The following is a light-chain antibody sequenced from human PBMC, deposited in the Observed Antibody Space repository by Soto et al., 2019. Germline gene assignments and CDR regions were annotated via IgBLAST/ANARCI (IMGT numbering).Light chain of an antibody. V-gene: IGLV3-21*04. CDR1: NIGIKD. CDR3: QVWDGSSDVV. J-gene: IGLJ3*02. CDR2: FDS. Sequence: SYELTQPPSVSVAPGKTARITCGGDNIGIKDVHWYQQKPGQAPVLVIYFDSDRPSGIPERFSGSNSGNTATLTVSRVEAGDDADYYCQVWDGSSDVVFGGGTKLTVL.